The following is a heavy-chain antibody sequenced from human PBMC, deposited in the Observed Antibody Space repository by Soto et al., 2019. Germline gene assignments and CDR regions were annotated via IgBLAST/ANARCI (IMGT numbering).Heavy chain of an antibody. V-gene: IGHV4-39*07. CDR2: MYYNVGT. D-gene: IGHD3-16*01. CDR3: AREGGESSDGLYYFDS. CDR1: GSSISSSGYY. J-gene: IGHJ4*02. Sequence: SETLSLTCIVSGSSISSSGYYWGWIRQPPGKGLEWIASMYYNVGTYYNPSLKSRVTISVDTSANQFSLKLSSVTAADTAVYFCAREGGESSDGLYYFDSWGQGSLVTVSS.